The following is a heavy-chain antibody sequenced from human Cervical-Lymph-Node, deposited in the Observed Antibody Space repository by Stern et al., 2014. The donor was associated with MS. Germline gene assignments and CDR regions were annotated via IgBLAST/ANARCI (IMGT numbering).Heavy chain of an antibody. CDR2: IRTYSGNT. V-gene: IGHV1-18*01. CDR3: ARADGDYGMDV. CDR1: GYRFTDYG. D-gene: IGHD4-17*01. J-gene: IGHJ6*02. Sequence: VQLEESGAEVKKPGASVRVSCKASGYRFTDYGISWVRQAPGQGLEWMGWIRTYSGNTNYADNLQGRVTMTTDTSTSTAYMDLRSLRSDDTAVYYCARADGDYGMDVWGQGTTVTVSS.